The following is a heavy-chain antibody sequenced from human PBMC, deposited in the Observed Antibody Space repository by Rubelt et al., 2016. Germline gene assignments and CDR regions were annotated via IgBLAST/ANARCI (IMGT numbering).Heavy chain of an antibody. Sequence: QVQLVQSGAEVKKPGSSVKVSCKASGGTFSSYAISWVRQAPGQGLEWMGRINAYNGNTISAQNLQDRVTMTTDTSTSTVYMELTSLRSDDTAVYYCARRGTGDYWGQGTPVTVSS. J-gene: IGHJ4*02. CDR1: GGTFSSYA. CDR3: ARRGTGDY. V-gene: IGHV1-18*01. D-gene: IGHD1-1*01. CDR2: INAYNGNT.